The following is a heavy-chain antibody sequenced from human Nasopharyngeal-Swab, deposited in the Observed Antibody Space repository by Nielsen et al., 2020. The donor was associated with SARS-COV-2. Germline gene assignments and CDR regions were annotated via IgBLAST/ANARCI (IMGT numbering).Heavy chain of an antibody. J-gene: IGHJ4*02. D-gene: IGHD2-2*01. CDR2: IYYSGST. Sequence: PGKGLEWIGYIYYSGSTYYNPSLKSRVTISVDTSKNQFSLKLSSVTAADTAVYYCARDGVYCSSTSCYRAPLNYWGQGTLVTVSS. V-gene: IGHV4-30-4*01. CDR3: ARDGVYCSSTSCYRAPLNY.